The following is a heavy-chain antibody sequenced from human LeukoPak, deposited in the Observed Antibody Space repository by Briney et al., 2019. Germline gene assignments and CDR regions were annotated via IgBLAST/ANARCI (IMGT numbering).Heavy chain of an antibody. CDR2: ISGSGGST. CDR3: AKDLRYDSGGYYNDY. CDR1: GFTFSSYA. D-gene: IGHD3-22*01. Sequence: QSGGSLRLSCAASGFTFSSYAMSWVRQAPGKGLEWVSAISGSGGSTYYADSVKGRFTISRDNSKNTLYLQMNSLIAEDTAVYYCAKDLRYDSGGYYNDYWGQGTLVTVSS. V-gene: IGHV3-23*01. J-gene: IGHJ4*02.